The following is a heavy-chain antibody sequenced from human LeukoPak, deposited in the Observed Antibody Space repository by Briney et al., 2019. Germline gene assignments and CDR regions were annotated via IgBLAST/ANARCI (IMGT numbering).Heavy chain of an antibody. CDR3: ARDYSSSWYFDY. CDR1: GYTFSNYG. V-gene: IGHV1-18*01. CDR2: ISAYNGNT. D-gene: IGHD6-13*01. J-gene: IGHJ4*02. Sequence: GASVKVSCKTSGYTFSNYGVSWVRQAPGQGLEWMGWISAYNGNTKYADDLQGRVALTTDTSTTTAYTELRSLRSDDTAVYFCARDYSSSWYFDYWGQGTQVTVSS.